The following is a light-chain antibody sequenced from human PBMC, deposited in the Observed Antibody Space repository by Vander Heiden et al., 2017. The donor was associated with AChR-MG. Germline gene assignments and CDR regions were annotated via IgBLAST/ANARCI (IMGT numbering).Light chain of an antibody. CDR2: AAS. CDR3: QQNDSTRPFT. Sequence: DIQMTQSPSSLSASVGDRVTITCRASQSISSYLNWYQQKPGKAPKLLIYAASSLQSGVPSRFSSSGCGTDFTLTISSLQPEDFATDYCQQNDSTRPFTFGHGTKVDIK. CDR1: QSISSY. J-gene: IGKJ3*01. V-gene: IGKV1-39*01.